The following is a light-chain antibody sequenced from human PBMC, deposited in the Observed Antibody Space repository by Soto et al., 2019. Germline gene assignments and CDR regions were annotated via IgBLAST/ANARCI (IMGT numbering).Light chain of an antibody. J-gene: IGLJ1*01. V-gene: IGLV2-8*01. CDR2: EVV. Sequence: QSVLTQPPSASGSPGQSVTISCTGTKNDVGSYDFVSWYQHHPGKAPRLIIYEVVQRPSEVPDRFSGSKSGNTASLTVSGLKAADEADYFCKSYAGSNNYVFGSGTKLTVL. CDR3: KSYAGSNNYV. CDR1: KNDVGSYDF.